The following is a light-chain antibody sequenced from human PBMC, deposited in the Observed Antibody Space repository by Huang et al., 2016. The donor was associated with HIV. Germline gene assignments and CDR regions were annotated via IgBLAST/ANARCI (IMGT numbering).Light chain of an antibody. CDR2: GAS. Sequence: DIRMTQSPSSLSASVGDRVTITCRAGQIVNTYLNWYHQRPGKAPSLLIYGASRLHSGVPSRFSGSGSGSDFTLIISGLQPEDIGTYYCQQSIRTPFTFGPGT. CDR1: QIVNTY. V-gene: IGKV1-39*01. CDR3: QQSIRTPFT. J-gene: IGKJ3*01.